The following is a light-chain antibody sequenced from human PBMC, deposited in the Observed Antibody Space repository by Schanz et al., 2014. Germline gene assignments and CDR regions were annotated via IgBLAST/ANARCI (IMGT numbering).Light chain of an antibody. J-gene: IGKJ4*01. CDR2: GAS. CDR1: QSVSSN. CDR3: QQRTSWPLT. Sequence: EIVMTQSPATLSVSPGERATLSCRASQSVSSNLAWYQQKPGQAPRLLIYGASTRATGSPARFSGSGSGTEFSLTITRLEPEDFAVYYCQQRTSWPLTFGGGTKVEIK. V-gene: IGKV3-15*01.